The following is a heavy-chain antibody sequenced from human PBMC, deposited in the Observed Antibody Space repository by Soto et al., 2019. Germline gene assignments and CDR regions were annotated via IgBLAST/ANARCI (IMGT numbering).Heavy chain of an antibody. J-gene: IGHJ4*02. D-gene: IGHD3-9*01. CDR3: ARLEGLATISYYFDF. Sequence: QLQLQESGPGLVKPSETLSLTCSVSGDSINSDKYYWGWLRQPPEKGLEWIGSIYFRGNTHYNPSLQTRVTISLDKSKSQFALKLNSVTAADSAVYFCARLEGLATISYYFDFWGQGALVTVSS. CDR1: GDSINSDKYY. CDR2: IYFRGNT. V-gene: IGHV4-39*01.